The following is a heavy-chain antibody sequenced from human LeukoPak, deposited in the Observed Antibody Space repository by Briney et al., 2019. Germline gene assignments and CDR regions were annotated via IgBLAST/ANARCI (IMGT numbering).Heavy chain of an antibody. Sequence: SETLSLTCTVSGVSISRSNDCWGWIRQSPGKGLEWIGTMDYSGNTYYNPSLKSRVTVSVDTSKNQFSLNVNSVTAADTAVYYCARAHGSGRSWYLDYWGQGTPVTVSS. J-gene: IGHJ4*02. CDR1: GVSISRSNDC. D-gene: IGHD3-10*01. V-gene: IGHV4-39*01. CDR2: MDYSGNT. CDR3: ARAHGSGRSWYLDY.